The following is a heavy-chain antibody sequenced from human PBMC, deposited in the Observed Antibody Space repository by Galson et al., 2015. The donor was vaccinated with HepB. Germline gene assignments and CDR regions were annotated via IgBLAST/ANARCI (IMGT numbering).Heavy chain of an antibody. D-gene: IGHD3-16*01. CDR3: ARGSGNRGDDAFDI. CDR2: INPNSGGT. J-gene: IGHJ3*02. V-gene: IGHV1-2*02. Sequence: SVKVSCRAPAYTFTDYYMRWVRQAPGQGLEWMGWINPNSGGTNYAQKFQGRVTMTRDTSISTAYMELSRLRSDDTAVYYCARGSGNRGDDAFDIWGQGTMVTVSS. CDR1: AYTFTDYY.